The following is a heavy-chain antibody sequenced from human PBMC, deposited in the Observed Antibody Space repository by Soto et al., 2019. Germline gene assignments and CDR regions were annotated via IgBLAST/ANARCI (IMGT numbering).Heavy chain of an antibody. Sequence: ASVKVSCKASGYTFTSYGMHWVRQAPGRGLEWMGWINPDNGNTKYSQKFQGRVIIARDTSASTAYMELSSLRAEDTAVYYCARGGYFDSSNYLAYWGLGTLVTVSS. D-gene: IGHD3-22*01. CDR2: INPDNGNT. V-gene: IGHV1-3*01. CDR1: GYTFTSYG. CDR3: ARGGYFDSSNYLAY. J-gene: IGHJ4*02.